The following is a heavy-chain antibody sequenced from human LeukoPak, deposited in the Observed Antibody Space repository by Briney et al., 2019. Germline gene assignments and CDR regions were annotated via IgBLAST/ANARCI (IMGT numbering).Heavy chain of an antibody. CDR3: ARDPGVTNWFDP. CDR2: VSPKSGGR. Sequence: ASVKVSCKASGYTFTGHSIHCVRQAPGQGLEWMGWVSPKSGGRKYAQKFQGRVTMTRDTSISTVYMELTSLRSDDTAVYYCARDPGVTNWFDPWGQGTLVTVSS. J-gene: IGHJ5*02. D-gene: IGHD2-21*02. V-gene: IGHV1-2*02. CDR1: GYTFTGHS.